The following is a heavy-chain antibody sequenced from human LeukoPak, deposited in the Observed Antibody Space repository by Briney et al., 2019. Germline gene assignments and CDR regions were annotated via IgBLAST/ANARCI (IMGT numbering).Heavy chain of an antibody. Sequence: ASVKVSCKASGYTFTGYYMHGVRQAPGQGVEWMGRINPNSGGTNYAQKFQGRVTMTRDTILSTAYMGLSRLRSDETAAYYCARVYVDFWSCYYDSWGQGTLVTVSS. J-gene: IGHJ4*02. CDR3: ARVYVDFWSCYYDS. CDR2: INPNSGGT. V-gene: IGHV1-2*06. CDR1: GYTFTGYY. D-gene: IGHD3-3*01.